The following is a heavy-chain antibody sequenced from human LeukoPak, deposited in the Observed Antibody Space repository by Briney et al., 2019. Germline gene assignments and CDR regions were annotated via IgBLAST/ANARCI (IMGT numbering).Heavy chain of an antibody. CDR2: IFYSGTT. V-gene: IGHV4-39*01. J-gene: IGHJ3*01. CDR3: ARPSYIGYCSRSPCHREAFDV. D-gene: IGHD2-2*01. CDR1: GGSISTNHDN. Sequence: SETLSLTCTASGGSISTNHDNWGGIRQPPGKGLEWIGSIFYSGTTYHNPSLKNRVSISVDTSRRQLSLQLTSVTAADTAIYYCARPSYIGYCSRSPCHREAFDVWGQGTVVTVS.